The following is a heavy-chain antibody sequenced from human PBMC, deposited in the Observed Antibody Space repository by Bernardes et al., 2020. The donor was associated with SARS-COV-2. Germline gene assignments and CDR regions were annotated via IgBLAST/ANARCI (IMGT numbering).Heavy chain of an antibody. Sequence: GGSLILSCAASGFTFSSYAMHWVRQAPGKGLEWVAVISYDGSNKYYADSVKGRFTISRDNSKNTLYLQMNSLRAEDTAVYYCARDGSGWYLDYWGQGTLVTVSS. CDR3: ARDGSGWYLDY. D-gene: IGHD6-19*01. CDR2: ISYDGSNK. J-gene: IGHJ4*02. V-gene: IGHV3-30-3*01. CDR1: GFTFSSYA.